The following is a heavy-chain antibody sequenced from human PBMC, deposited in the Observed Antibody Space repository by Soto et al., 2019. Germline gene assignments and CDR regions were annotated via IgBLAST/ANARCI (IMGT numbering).Heavy chain of an antibody. Sequence: PGESLKISCATSGFTFSDYYMSWIRQAPGKGLEWVSYISSSSSYTNYADSVKGRFTISRDNAKNSPYLQMNSLRAEDTAVYYCARTPPIAAAGTYYFDYWGQGTLVTVSS. CDR1: GFTFSDYY. J-gene: IGHJ4*02. D-gene: IGHD6-13*01. CDR3: ARTPPIAAAGTYYFDY. CDR2: ISSSSSYT. V-gene: IGHV3-11*06.